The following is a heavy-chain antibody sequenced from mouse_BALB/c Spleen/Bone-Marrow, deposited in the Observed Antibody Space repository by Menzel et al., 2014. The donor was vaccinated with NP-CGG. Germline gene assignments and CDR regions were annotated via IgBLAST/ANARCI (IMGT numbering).Heavy chain of an antibody. CDR1: GYTFTSYW. Sequence: QVQLQQSGAELVKPGPSVKLSCKTSGYTFTSYWMHWVKQRPGQGLEWIGEIIPSNGRSNYNEKFKNKATLTVDKSSSTAYMQLSSLTSEDSAVYFCARTYSDSPYFYAMDYWGQGTSVTVSS. J-gene: IGHJ4*01. V-gene: IGHV1S81*02. D-gene: IGHD2-12*01. CDR2: IIPSNGRS. CDR3: ARTYSDSPYFYAMDY.